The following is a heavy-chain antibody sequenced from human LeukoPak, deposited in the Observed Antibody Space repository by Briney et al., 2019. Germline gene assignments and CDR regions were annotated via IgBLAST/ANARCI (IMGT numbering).Heavy chain of an antibody. CDR2: INHGGST. CDR1: GGYISNTTYY. CDR3: ATNSGSGSPNWFDP. D-gene: IGHD3-10*01. J-gene: IGHJ5*02. V-gene: IGHV4-39*07. Sequence: SETLSLTCTVSGGYISNTTYYWGWIRQPPGKGLEWIGEINHGGSTNYNPSLKSRVTISPDTSKNQFSLKLTSVTAADTAVYYCATNSGSGSPNWFDPWGQGTLVTVSS.